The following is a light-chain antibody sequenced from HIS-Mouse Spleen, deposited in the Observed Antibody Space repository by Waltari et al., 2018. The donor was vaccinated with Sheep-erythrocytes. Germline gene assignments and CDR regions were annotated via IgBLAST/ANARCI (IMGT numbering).Light chain of an antibody. CDR3: CSYAGSYNHV. Sequence: QSALTQPRSVSGSPGQSVTISCTGTSSDVDGYNYVSWYQQHPGKAHKLMIYDVSKRPSGVPDRFSGSKSGNTASLTISGLQAEDEADYYCCSYAGSYNHVFATGTKVTVL. V-gene: IGLV2-11*01. CDR2: DVS. J-gene: IGLJ1*01. CDR1: SSDVDGYNY.